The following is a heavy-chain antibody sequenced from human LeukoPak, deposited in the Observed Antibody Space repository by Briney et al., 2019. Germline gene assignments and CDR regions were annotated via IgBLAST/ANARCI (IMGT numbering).Heavy chain of an antibody. D-gene: IGHD6-6*01. V-gene: IGHV4-39*07. CDR2: IYYSGST. CDR3: TRDWGVSARPGYMDV. CDR1: GGSISSYY. Sequence: PSETLSLTCTVSGGSISSYYWSWIRQPPGKGLEWIGSIYYSGSTYYNPSLKSRVTISVDTSKNQFSLKLSSVTAADTAVYYCTRDWGVSARPGYMDVWGKGTTVTVSS. J-gene: IGHJ6*03.